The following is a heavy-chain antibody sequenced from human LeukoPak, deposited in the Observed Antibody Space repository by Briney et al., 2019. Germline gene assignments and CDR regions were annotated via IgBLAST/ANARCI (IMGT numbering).Heavy chain of an antibody. Sequence: SQTLSLTCTVSGGSISSDNIYWSWVRQPAGKGLEWIGRIYTSGSTNYNPSLESRVTISVDTSKNQLSLKLSSVTAADTAVYHCARHDAFDIWGQGTMVTVSS. V-gene: IGHV4-61*02. J-gene: IGHJ3*02. CDR3: ARHDAFDI. CDR2: IYTSGST. CDR1: GGSISSDNIY.